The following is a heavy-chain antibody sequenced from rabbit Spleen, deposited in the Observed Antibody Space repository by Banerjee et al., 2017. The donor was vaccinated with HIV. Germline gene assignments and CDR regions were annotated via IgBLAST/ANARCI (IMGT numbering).Heavy chain of an antibody. Sequence: QSLVESGGGLVQPGGSLQLSCKASGFDFSTYSMSWVRQAPGTGLEWIGYSVPIFGVTYYANWLNGRFSISSHNAQNTLYLQLNSLTAADTATYFCVRDAGYGGYGDANLWGPGTLVTVS. CDR3: VRDAGYGGYGDANL. V-gene: IGHV1S7*01. D-gene: IGHD6-1*01. CDR2: SVPIFGVT. J-gene: IGHJ4*01. CDR1: GFDFSTYS.